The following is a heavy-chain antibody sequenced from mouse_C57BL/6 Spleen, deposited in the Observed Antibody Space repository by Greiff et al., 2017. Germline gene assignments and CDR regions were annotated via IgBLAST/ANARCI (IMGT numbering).Heavy chain of an antibody. CDR2: IDPETGGT. V-gene: IGHV1-15*01. CDR1: GYTFTDYE. CDR3: TRAYCSNCGFAY. J-gene: IGHJ3*01. Sequence: QVQLQQSGAELVRPGASVTLSCKASGYTFTDYEMHWVKQTPVHGLEWIGAIDPETGGTAYNQKFKGKGILTADKSSSTAYMELHSLTSEDSAVYYCTRAYCSNCGFAYWGQGTLVTVSA. D-gene: IGHD2-5*01.